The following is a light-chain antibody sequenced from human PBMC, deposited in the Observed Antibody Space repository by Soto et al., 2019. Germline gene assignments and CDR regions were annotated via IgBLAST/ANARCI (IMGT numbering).Light chain of an antibody. CDR3: QQSYCTPTT. V-gene: IGKV1-39*01. CDR1: QSISSY. CDR2: AAS. Sequence: KVKHSPSSLSLNEGDRVTITCRASQSISSYLNWYQQKPGKAPKLLIYAASSLQSGVPSRFSGSGSGTDFTLTIISLQPEDVARYYCQQSYCTPTTFCQGTNVDI. J-gene: IGKJ1*01.